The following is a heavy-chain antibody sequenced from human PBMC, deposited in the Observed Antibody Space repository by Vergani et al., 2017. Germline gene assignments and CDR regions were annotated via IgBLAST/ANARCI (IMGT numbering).Heavy chain of an antibody. Sequence: QVTLRESGPALVKPTQTLTLTCTFSGFSLSTSGMCVSWIRQPPGKALEWLARIDLDDDKYYSTSLKTRLTISKDTSKNQVVLTMTNMDPVDTATYYCAREYSSSSFRYYYYYYMDVWGKGTTVTVSS. CDR2: IDLDDDK. V-gene: IGHV2-70*15. J-gene: IGHJ6*03. CDR1: GFSLSTSGMC. D-gene: IGHD6-6*01. CDR3: AREYSSSSFRYYYYYYMDV.